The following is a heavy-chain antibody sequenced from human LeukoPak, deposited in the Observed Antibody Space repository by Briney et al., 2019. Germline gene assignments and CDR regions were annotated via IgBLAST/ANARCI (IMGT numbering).Heavy chain of an antibody. J-gene: IGHJ6*03. CDR3: AKTSGDSSYYYYYMDV. Sequence: GGSLRLSCAASGFTFTSYAMSWVRQAPGKGLEWVSTIANSGGSTYYADSVKGRFTISRDNSKNTLYLQMNSLRAEDTAVYYCAKTSGDSSYYYYYMDVWGKGTTVTVSS. CDR2: IANSGGST. D-gene: IGHD2-15*01. V-gene: IGHV3-23*01. CDR1: GFTFTSYA.